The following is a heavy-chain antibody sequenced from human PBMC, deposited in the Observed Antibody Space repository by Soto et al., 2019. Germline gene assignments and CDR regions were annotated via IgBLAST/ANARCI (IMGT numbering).Heavy chain of an antibody. CDR3: STDSYTALKVVRLDH. CDR1: W. J-gene: IGHJ4*01. V-gene: IGHV3-15*07. D-gene: IGHD2-2*01. Sequence: WMNCVHQAPGKGLEWVGRIKSKSHGGTTDFAAPVKGRFAISRDDSKSIAHMEMNSLKIEDTAVYYCSTDSYTALKVVRLDHWCRGISVTVSS. CDR2: IKSKSHGGTT.